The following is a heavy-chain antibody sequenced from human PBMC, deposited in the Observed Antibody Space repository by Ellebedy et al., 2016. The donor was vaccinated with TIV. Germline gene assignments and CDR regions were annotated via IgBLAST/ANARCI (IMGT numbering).Heavy chain of an antibody. CDR3: AREGPFNYDAFDI. Sequence: ASVKVSCKASGYTFTGYYMHWVRQAPGQGLEWMGWINPNSGGTNYAQKFQGRVTMTRDTSISTAYMELSRLRSEDAAVYYCAREGPFNYDAFDIWGQGTMVTVSS. CDR1: GYTFTGYY. V-gene: IGHV1-2*02. J-gene: IGHJ3*02. D-gene: IGHD1-7*01. CDR2: INPNSGGT.